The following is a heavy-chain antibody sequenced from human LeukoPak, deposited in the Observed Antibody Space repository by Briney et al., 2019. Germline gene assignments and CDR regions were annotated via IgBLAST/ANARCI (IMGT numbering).Heavy chain of an antibody. V-gene: IGHV3-74*01. D-gene: IGHD2-21*01. Sequence: GGSLRLSCAASGFTFSSDYMHWVRQAPGKGLVWVSRISPDGYEIVDADSVKGRFTISRDNAKNSLYLQMNSLRAEDTAVYYCALLSAVISRPDGFDIWGQGTLVTVSS. CDR2: ISPDGYEI. CDR1: GFTFSSDY. J-gene: IGHJ3*02. CDR3: ALLSAVISRPDGFDI.